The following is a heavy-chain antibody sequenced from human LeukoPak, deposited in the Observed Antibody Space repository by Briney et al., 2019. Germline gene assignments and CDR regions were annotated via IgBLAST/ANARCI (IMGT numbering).Heavy chain of an antibody. Sequence: SVKVSCKASGGTFSSYAISWVRQAPGQGLEWMGRIIPILGIANYAQKFQGRVAITTDESTSTAYMELSSLRFEDTAVYYCARDFRYYYGSGSTRDHGAGYYYYYMDVWGKGTTVTVSS. J-gene: IGHJ6*03. V-gene: IGHV1-69*04. D-gene: IGHD3-10*01. CDR3: ARDFRYYYGSGSTRDHGAGYYYYYMDV. CDR2: IIPILGIA. CDR1: GGTFSSYA.